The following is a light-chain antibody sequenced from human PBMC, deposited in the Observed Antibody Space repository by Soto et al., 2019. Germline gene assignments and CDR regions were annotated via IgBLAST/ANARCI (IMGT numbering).Light chain of an antibody. CDR3: QQCNTWPRT. J-gene: IGKJ1*01. CDR1: QGIKDY. CDR2: GAS. V-gene: IGKV3-15*01. Sequence: EKLMTQYPATRSVSPGERATLSCRPSQGIKDYVAWFQQKPGQAPRLLIYGASTKATAIPARFSGSGSGTEFALSISSLQSEDFAVYYCQQCNTWPRTFGPGTKVDSK.